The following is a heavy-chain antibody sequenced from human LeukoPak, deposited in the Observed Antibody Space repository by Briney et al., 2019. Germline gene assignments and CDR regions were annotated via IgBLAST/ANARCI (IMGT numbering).Heavy chain of an antibody. D-gene: IGHD4-23*01. CDR1: GFTFSSYG. V-gene: IGHV3-30*18. Sequence: GGSLRLSCAASGFTFSSYGMHWVRQAPGKGLEWVAVISYDGSNKYYADSVKGRFTISRDNSKNTLYLQMNSLRAEDTAVYYCAKDFDYGGRWIFDYWGQGTLVTVSS. CDR2: ISYDGSNK. J-gene: IGHJ4*02. CDR3: AKDFDYGGRWIFDY.